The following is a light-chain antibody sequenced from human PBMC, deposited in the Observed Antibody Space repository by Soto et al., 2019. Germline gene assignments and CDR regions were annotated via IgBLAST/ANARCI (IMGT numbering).Light chain of an antibody. CDR2: AAS. CDR3: QKYNSAAWA. Sequence: DIQMTQSPSTLSASVGDRVTIPCRASQGISNYLAWYQQKPGKVPKLLIYAASTLQSGVPSRFSGSGSGTDFTLTISSLQPEDVATYYCQKYNSAAWAFGQGTKVDIK. J-gene: IGKJ1*01. CDR1: QGISNY. V-gene: IGKV1-27*01.